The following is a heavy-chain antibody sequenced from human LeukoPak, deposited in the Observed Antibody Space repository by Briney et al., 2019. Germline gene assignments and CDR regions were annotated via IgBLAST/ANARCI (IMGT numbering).Heavy chain of an antibody. CDR1: GFTFSSYA. V-gene: IGHV3-23*01. D-gene: IGHD3-10*01. CDR2: ISGSGGST. Sequence: PGGSLRLSCAASGFTFSSYAMSWVRQAPGKGLEWVSAISGSGGSTYYADSVKGRFTIPRDNSKNTLYLQMNSLRAEDTAVYYCAKSYYYGSGSYCPFDYWGQGTLVTVSS. CDR3: AKSYYYGSGSYCPFDY. J-gene: IGHJ4*02.